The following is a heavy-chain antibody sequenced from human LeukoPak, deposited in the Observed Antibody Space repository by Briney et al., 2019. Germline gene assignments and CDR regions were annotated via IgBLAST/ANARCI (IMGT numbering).Heavy chain of an antibody. D-gene: IGHD6-13*01. V-gene: IGHV4-59*01. CDR3: ARGSAAGYDY. CDR1: GGSFSGYY. Sequence: PSETLSLTCAVYGGSFSGYYWSWIRQPPGKGLEWIGYIYYSGSTNYNPSLKSRVTISLDTSKNQFSLKLSSVTAADTAVYYCARGSAAGYDYWGQGTLVTVSS. CDR2: IYYSGST. J-gene: IGHJ4*02.